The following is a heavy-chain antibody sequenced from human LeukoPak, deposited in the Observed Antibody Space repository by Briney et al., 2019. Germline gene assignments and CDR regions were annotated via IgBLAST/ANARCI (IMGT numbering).Heavy chain of an antibody. CDR2: ISGSGGST. CDR3: AKDLPLIAAAGIDAFDI. CDR1: GFTFSSYA. J-gene: IGHJ3*02. Sequence: GSLRLSCAASGFTFSSYAMSWVRQAPGKGLEWVSAISGSGGSTYYADSVKGRFTISRDNSKNTLYLQMNSLRAEDTAVYYCAKDLPLIAAAGIDAFDIWGQGTMVTVSS. V-gene: IGHV3-23*01. D-gene: IGHD6-13*01.